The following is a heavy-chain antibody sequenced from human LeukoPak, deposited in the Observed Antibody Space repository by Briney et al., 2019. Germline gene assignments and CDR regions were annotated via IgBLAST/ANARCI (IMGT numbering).Heavy chain of an antibody. J-gene: IGHJ4*02. CDR2: FYHSAST. D-gene: IGHD3-22*01. Sequence: NSSETLSLTCSVSGGFNTHYYWSWIRRPRGKGLEWIGYFYHSASTNYNPSLKSRVTISVDTSKNHFSLKLSSVTAADTAVYYCARGQWLPVFDFRGQGTLVTVSS. CDR1: GGFNTHYY. CDR3: ARGQWLPVFDF. V-gene: IGHV4-59*01.